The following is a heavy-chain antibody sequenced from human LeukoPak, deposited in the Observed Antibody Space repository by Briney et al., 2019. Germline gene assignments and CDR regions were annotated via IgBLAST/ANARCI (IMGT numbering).Heavy chain of an antibody. CDR3: ARDRITGTTSYGMDV. J-gene: IGHJ6*02. Sequence: ASVKVSCKASGGTFSSYAISWVRQAPGQGLEWMGRIIPILGIANYAQKFQGRVTITADKSTSTAYMELSSLRFEDTAVYYCARDRITGTTSYGMDVWGQGTTVTVSS. V-gene: IGHV1-69*04. D-gene: IGHD1-20*01. CDR2: IIPILGIA. CDR1: GGTFSSYA.